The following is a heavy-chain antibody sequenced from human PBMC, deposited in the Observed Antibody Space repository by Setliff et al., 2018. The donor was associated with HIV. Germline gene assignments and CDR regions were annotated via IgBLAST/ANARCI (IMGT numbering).Heavy chain of an antibody. CDR1: GYTFTGYY. J-gene: IGHJ5*02. Sequence: SVKVSCKASGYTFTGYYMHWVRQAPGQGLEWMGGIIPISGTANYAQKFQGRVTITTDESTSTAYMVLSGLRSEDTAVYYCARDFGGYCSSMSRPGLFDPWGQGTLVTVSS. D-gene: IGHD2-2*01. CDR2: IIPISGTA. CDR3: ARDFGGYCSSMSRPGLFDP. V-gene: IGHV1-69*05.